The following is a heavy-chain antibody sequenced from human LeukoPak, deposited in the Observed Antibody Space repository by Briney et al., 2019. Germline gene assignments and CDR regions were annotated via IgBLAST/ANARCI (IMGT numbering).Heavy chain of an antibody. Sequence: GGSLRLSCAASGFTFSSYAMHWVRQAPGKGLEWVAVIWYDGSNKYYADSVKGRFTISRDNSKNTLYLQMNSLRAEDTAVYYCARTQGRFYGSGSCEGFDYWGQGTLVTVSS. D-gene: IGHD3-10*01. J-gene: IGHJ4*02. CDR2: IWYDGSNK. V-gene: IGHV3-33*01. CDR3: ARTQGRFYGSGSCEGFDY. CDR1: GFTFSSYA.